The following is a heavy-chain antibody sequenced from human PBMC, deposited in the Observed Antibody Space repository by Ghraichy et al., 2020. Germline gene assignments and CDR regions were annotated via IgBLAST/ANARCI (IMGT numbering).Heavy chain of an antibody. D-gene: IGHD6-13*01. V-gene: IGHV3-30*18. CDR1: GFTFSSYG. CDR2: ISYDGSNK. CDR3: AKDQGSSRRGIDY. Sequence: GGSLRLSCAASGFTFSSYGMHWVRQAPGKGLEWVAVISYDGSNKYYADSVKGRFTISRDNSKNTLYLQMNSLRAEDTAVYYCAKDQGSSRRGIDYWGQGTLVTVSS. J-gene: IGHJ4*02.